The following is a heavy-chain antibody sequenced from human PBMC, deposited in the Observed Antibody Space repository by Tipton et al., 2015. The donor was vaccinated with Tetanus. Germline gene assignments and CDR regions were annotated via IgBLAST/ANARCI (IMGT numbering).Heavy chain of an antibody. V-gene: IGHV4-39*02. D-gene: IGHD2/OR15-2a*01. CDR1: GTSISDKKHY. CDR2: IYFQGSP. CDR3: ARHLYGYWFDP. J-gene: IGHJ5*02. Sequence: TLSLTCTVSGTSISDKKHYWGWIRQAPGKGLEWIASIYFQGSPYYSPSLKSRLTIDVDTSQNLFSLTLTSVTAADTAVYFCARHLYGYWFDPWGQGTLVTVSS.